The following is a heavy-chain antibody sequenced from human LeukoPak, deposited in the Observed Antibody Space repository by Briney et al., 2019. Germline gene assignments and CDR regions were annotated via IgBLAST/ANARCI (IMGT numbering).Heavy chain of an antibody. V-gene: IGHV6-1*01. CDR3: ARDLRGYSYGLDYYYGMDV. CDR2: TYYRSKWYN. D-gene: IGHD5-18*01. J-gene: IGHJ6*04. CDR1: GDSVSSNSAA. Sequence: SQTLSLTCAISGDSVSSNSAAWNWIRQSPSRGLEWLGRTYYRSKWYNDYAVSVKSRITINPATSKNQFSLPLNSVTPEDTAVYYCARDLRGYSYGLDYYYGMDVWGKGTTVTVSS.